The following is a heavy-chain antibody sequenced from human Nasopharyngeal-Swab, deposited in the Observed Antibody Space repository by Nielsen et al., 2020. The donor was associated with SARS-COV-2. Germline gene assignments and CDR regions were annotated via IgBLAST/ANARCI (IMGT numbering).Heavy chain of an antibody. Sequence: WMRQPPGKGLEWIGYIYYSGGANYNLSLKSRVTISVDTSKNQFSLKLNSVTAADTAVYYCAKYAHYDFLSGYHLGWFDPWGQGTLVTVSS. J-gene: IGHJ5*02. V-gene: IGHV4-59*01. CDR2: IYYSGGA. CDR3: AKYAHYDFLSGYHLGWFDP. D-gene: IGHD3-3*01.